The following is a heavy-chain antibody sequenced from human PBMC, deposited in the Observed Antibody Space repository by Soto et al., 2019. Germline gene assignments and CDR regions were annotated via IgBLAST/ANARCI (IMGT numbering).Heavy chain of an antibody. D-gene: IGHD2-2*01. J-gene: IGHJ6*02. CDR2: NIPTFGIP. CDR3: AREDRDRETGLVPAAIDGMDV. V-gene: IGHV1-69*08. CDR1: GGTFSRYS. Sequence: QVQLVQSGAEVKKPGSSVKVSCKASGGTFSRYSITWVRQAPGQGLEWIGRNIPTFGIPTYAQKFQGRVTFTADESTSTAYMEVRSLRSDDTAVYYCAREDRDRETGLVPAAIDGMDVWGQGTTVTVSS.